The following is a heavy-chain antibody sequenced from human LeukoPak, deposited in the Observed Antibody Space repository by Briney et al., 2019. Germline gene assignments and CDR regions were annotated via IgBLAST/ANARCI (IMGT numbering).Heavy chain of an antibody. V-gene: IGHV3-21*04. Sequence: PGGSLRLSCAASGFTFSSYAINWVRQAPGKGLDWVSSIDVGSYAYYANSVRGRFTISRDNAKDSLYLQMNSLRVEDTAVYYCATEGIVGGGAHFDYWGQGTLVTVSS. CDR1: GFTFSSYA. D-gene: IGHD1-26*01. CDR2: IDVGSYA. J-gene: IGHJ4*02. CDR3: ATEGIVGGGAHFDY.